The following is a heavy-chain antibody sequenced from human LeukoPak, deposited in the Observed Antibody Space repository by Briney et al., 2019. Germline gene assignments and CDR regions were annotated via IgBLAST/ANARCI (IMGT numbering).Heavy chain of an antibody. J-gene: IGHJ4*02. Sequence: GASVKVSCKASGYTCTSYGSSWVRQAPEQPLEWMEWISAYNGNTNYAQKLQGRVTMTTDTSTSTTYMELRSLRSDDTAVYYCARRGVPAATNYFDYWGQGTLVTVSS. D-gene: IGHD2-2*01. V-gene: IGHV1-18*04. CDR1: GYTCTSYG. CDR2: ISAYNGNT. CDR3: ARRGVPAATNYFDY.